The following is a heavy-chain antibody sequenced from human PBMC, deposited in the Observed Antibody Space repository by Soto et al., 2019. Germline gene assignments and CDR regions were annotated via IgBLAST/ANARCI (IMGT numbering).Heavy chain of an antibody. V-gene: IGHV3-33*01. CDR2: IWYDGSNK. J-gene: IGHJ6*03. CDR3: AREESYNWNDAMDV. Sequence: PGGSLRLSCAASGFTFSSYGMHWVRQAPGKGLEWVAVIWYDGSNKYYADSVKGRFTISRDNSKNTLYLQMNSLRAEDTAVYYCAREESYNWNDAMDVWGKETTVTISS. D-gene: IGHD1-20*01. CDR1: GFTFSSYG.